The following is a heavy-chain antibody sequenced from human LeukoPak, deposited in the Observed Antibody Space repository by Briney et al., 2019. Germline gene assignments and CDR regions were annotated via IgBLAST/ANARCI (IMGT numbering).Heavy chain of an antibody. CDR2: IKQDGSEK. J-gene: IGHJ4*02. D-gene: IGHD6-13*01. Sequence: GGSLRLSCAASGFTFSSYWMSWVRQAPGKGLEWVANIKQDGSEKYYVDSVKGRFTISRDNAKNSLYLQMNSLRVEDTAVYYCARDPGIAAAANCPDSWGQGTLVTVSS. CDR3: ARDPGIAAAANCPDS. CDR1: GFTFSSYW. V-gene: IGHV3-7*01.